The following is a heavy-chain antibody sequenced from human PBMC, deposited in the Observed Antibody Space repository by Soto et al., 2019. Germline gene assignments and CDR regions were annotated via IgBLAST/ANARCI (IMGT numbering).Heavy chain of an antibody. D-gene: IGHD2-2*03. CDR3: ARGLDIGDYMDV. CDR1: GGSFSGYY. V-gene: IGHV4-34*01. CDR2: INHSGST. J-gene: IGHJ6*03. Sequence: SETLSLTCAVYGGSFSGYYWSWFRQPPGKGLEWIGEINHSGSTNYNPSLKSRVTISVDTSKNQFSLKLSSVTAADTAVYYCARGLDIGDYMDVWGKGTTVTVS.